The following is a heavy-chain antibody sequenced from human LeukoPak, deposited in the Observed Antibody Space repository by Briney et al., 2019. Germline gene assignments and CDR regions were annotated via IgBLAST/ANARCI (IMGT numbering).Heavy chain of an antibody. Sequence: SGGSLRLSCAASGFTFSSFDMHWVRQPTGQGLEWVSTIGTASDTYYPGSVEGRFTLSRDNAKNSLYLQMNSLTAGDTGVYYCARGPPRGKYYYMDVWGKGTTVTVSS. CDR2: IGTASDT. V-gene: IGHV3-13*01. CDR1: GFTFSSFD. D-gene: IGHD1-1*01. J-gene: IGHJ6*03. CDR3: ARGPPRGKYYYMDV.